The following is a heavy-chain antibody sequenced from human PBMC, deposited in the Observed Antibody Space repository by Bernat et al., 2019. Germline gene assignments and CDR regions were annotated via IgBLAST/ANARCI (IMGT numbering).Heavy chain of an antibody. Sequence: QVQLVQSGAEVKKPGASVKVSCKASGYTFTSYGISWVRQAPGQGLEWMGWISAYNGNTNYAQKLQGRVTMTTDTSTSTAYMELRSLRSDDTAVYYCARAHDYEFWSGRPGYYYMDVWGKGTTVTVSS. CDR2: ISAYNGNT. J-gene: IGHJ6*03. V-gene: IGHV1-18*01. D-gene: IGHD3-3*01. CDR1: GYTFTSYG. CDR3: ARAHDYEFWSGRPGYYYMDV.